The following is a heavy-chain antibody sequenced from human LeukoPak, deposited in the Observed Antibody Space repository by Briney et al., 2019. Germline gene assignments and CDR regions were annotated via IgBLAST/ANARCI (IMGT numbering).Heavy chain of an antibody. Sequence: ASVKVSCKASGFSFPSYGISWVRQAPGQGLEWIGWITAYDGDTNYAEKFQGRVTMATDTSTSTASMELWSLRSDDTAVYYCARDWQLPSGPEGFDIWGQGTGVTVSS. CDR2: ITAYDGDT. J-gene: IGHJ3*02. V-gene: IGHV1-18*01. CDR3: ARDWQLPSGPEGFDI. D-gene: IGHD1-1*01. CDR1: GFSFPSYG.